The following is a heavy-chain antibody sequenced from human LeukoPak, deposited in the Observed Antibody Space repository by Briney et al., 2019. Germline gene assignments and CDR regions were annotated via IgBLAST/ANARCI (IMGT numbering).Heavy chain of an antibody. CDR3: AKEDCGSTSCYSHRPREFDY. Sequence: GGSLRLSCAASGLTFRSYGMHWVRQAPGKGLEWVAFIRYDGSNKYYADSVKGRFTISRDNSKNTLYLQMNSLRAEDTAVYYCAKEDCGSTSCYSHRPREFDYWGQGTLDTVSS. CDR2: IRYDGSNK. CDR1: GLTFRSYG. J-gene: IGHJ4*02. V-gene: IGHV3-30*02. D-gene: IGHD2-2*01.